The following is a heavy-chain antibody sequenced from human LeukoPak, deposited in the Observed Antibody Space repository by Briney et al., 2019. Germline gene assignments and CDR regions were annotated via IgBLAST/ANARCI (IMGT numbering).Heavy chain of an antibody. Sequence: GGSLRLSCSASGFTFSSYAMHWVRQAPGKGLEYVSAISSNGGSTYYADSVKGRFTISRDNSKNTLYLQMSSLRAEDTAGYYCAASGGSYGSGSYHYWGQGTLVTVSS. V-gene: IGHV3-64D*06. CDR2: ISSNGGST. J-gene: IGHJ4*02. CDR1: GFTFSSYA. D-gene: IGHD3-10*01. CDR3: AASGGSYGSGSYHY.